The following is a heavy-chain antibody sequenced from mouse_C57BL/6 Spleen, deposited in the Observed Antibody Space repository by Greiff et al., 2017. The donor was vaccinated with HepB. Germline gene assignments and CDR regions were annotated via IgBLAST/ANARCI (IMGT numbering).Heavy chain of an antibody. D-gene: IGHD2-2*01. CDR2: IVPSDSYT. CDR3: ARSGDGYDPWFAD. Sequence: QVQLQQPGAELVMPGASVKLSCKASGYTFTSYWMHWVKQRTGQGLEWIGEIVPSDSYTNYNHKFKGKSTLTVDTSSSTAYMPLSSLTSEDSAVYYCARSGDGYDPWFADWGQGTLVTVSA. J-gene: IGHJ3*01. CDR1: GYTFTSYW. V-gene: IGHV1-69*01.